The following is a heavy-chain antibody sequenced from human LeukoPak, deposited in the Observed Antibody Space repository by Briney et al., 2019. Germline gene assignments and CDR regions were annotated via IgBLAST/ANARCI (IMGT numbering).Heavy chain of an antibody. J-gene: IGHJ5*02. CDR2: FDPEDGET. Sequence: ASVKVSCKVSGYTLTELSMHWVRQAPGKGLEWMGGFDPEDGETIYAQKFQGRVTMTEDTSTDTAYMELSSLRSEDTAVYYCATGFLAAAGEDEHLYNWFDPWGQGTLVTVSA. V-gene: IGHV1-24*01. CDR1: GYTLTELS. D-gene: IGHD6-13*01. CDR3: ATGFLAAAGEDEHLYNWFDP.